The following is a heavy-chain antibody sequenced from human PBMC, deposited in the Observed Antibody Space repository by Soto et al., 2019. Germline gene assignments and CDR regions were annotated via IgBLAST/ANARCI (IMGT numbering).Heavy chain of an antibody. J-gene: IGHJ6*02. CDR2: IYSGGST. V-gene: IGHV3-53*01. Sequence: GGSVGLSCAASGFTVSSNYMSWFRQAPGKGLEWVSVIYSGGSTYYADSVKGRFTISRDNSKNTLYLQMNSLRAEDTAVYYCASGMGVVPYYYYYGMDVWGQGTTVTVSS. CDR3: ASGMGVVPYYYYYGMDV. D-gene: IGHD3-3*01. CDR1: GFTVSSNY.